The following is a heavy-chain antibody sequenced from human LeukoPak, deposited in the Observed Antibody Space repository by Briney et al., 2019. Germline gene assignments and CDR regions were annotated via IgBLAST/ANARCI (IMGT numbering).Heavy chain of an antibody. J-gene: IGHJ5*02. CDR3: ARVGPGSSSPNNWFDP. D-gene: IGHD6-6*01. CDR1: GYIFTDYY. V-gene: IGHV1-2*06. CDR2: INPNSGGT. Sequence: GASVKVSCKASGYIFTDYYMHWVRQAPGQGLEWMGRINPNSGGTNYAQKFQGRVTMTRDTSISTAYMELSRLRSDDTAVYYCARVGPGSSSPNNWFDPWGQGTLVTVSS.